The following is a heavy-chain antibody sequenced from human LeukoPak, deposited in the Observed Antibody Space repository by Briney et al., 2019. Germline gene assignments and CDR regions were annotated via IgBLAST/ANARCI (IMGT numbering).Heavy chain of an antibody. D-gene: IGHD3-10*01. V-gene: IGHV4-59*11. CDR3: ARAGPWQIDP. J-gene: IGHJ5*02. CDR1: GVSINSHY. CDR2: IYYTGTT. Sequence: SETLTLTCTVSGVSINSHYWNWIRQPPGKGLEWIGHIYYTGTTNYNPSLKSRVTISVDRSKNHFSLKLKSVTNADTAVYYCARAGPWQIDPWGQGILVTVSS.